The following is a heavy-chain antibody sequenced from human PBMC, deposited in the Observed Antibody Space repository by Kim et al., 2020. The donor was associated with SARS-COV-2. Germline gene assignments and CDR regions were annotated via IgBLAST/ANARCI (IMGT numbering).Heavy chain of an antibody. V-gene: IGHV4-59*09. D-gene: IGHD4-4*01. J-gene: IGHJ5*02. Sequence: NTNPSLKSRVTISVDTSKNQFSLKLSAVTAADTAVYYWARGVTTGWFDPWGQGTLVTVSS. CDR3: ARGVTTGWFDP.